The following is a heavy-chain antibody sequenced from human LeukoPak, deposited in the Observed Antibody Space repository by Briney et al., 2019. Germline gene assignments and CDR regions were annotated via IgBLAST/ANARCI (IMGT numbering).Heavy chain of an antibody. Sequence: PGGSLRLSCAASGFTFSRYWMSWVRQAPGKGLEWVANIKEDGSEKYYVDSVKGRFTISRDNAKNSLYLQMNSLRAEDTAVYYCARDHYYGSGSPEYFQHWGQGTLVTVSS. CDR1: GFTFSRYW. CDR3: ARDHYYGSGSPEYFQH. V-gene: IGHV3-7*01. D-gene: IGHD3-10*01. J-gene: IGHJ1*01. CDR2: IKEDGSEK.